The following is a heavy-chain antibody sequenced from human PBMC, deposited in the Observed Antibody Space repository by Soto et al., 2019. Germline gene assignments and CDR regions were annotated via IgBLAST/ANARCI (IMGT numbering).Heavy chain of an antibody. CDR3: ARGTKNQWLAINWFDP. V-gene: IGHV4-34*01. J-gene: IGHJ5*02. Sequence: SETLSLTCAVYGGSFSGYYWSWIRQPPGKGLEWIGEINHSGSTNYNPSLKSRVTISVDTSKNQFSLKLSSVTAADTAVYYCARGTKNQWLAINWFDPWGQGTLVTVSS. CDR2: INHSGST. CDR1: GGSFSGYY. D-gene: IGHD6-19*01.